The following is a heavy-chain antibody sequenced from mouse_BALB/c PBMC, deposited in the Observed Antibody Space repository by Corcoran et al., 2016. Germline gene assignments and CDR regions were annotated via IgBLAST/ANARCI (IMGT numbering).Heavy chain of an antibody. J-gene: IGHJ2*01. CDR2: IYPYNGGT. CDR3: ARWGYYLDY. CDR1: GYTFTDYN. Sequence: EVQLQQSGPELVKPGASVKISCKASGYTFTDYNMHWVKQSHGKSLEWIGYIYPYNGGTGYNQKFKGKATLTVDNSSSTFYMELRSLTSEDSAVYYCARWGYYLDYGGQGTTLTVAS. V-gene: IGHV1S29*02.